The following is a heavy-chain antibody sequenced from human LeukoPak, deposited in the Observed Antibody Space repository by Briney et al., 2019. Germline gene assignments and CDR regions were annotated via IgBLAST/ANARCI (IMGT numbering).Heavy chain of an antibody. Sequence: PSETLSLTCTVSGGSISSYYWSWIRQPPGKGLEWIGEINHSGGTNYNPSLKSRVTISVDTSKNQFSLKLSSVTAADTAVYYCARAYGSGTAADYWGQGTLVTVSS. D-gene: IGHD3-10*01. CDR3: ARAYGSGTAADY. CDR2: INHSGGT. J-gene: IGHJ4*02. CDR1: GGSISSYY. V-gene: IGHV4-34*01.